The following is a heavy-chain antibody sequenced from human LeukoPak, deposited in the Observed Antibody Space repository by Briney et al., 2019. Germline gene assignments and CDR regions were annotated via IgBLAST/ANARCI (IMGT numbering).Heavy chain of an antibody. V-gene: IGHV4-30-2*01. Sequence: SETLSLTCAVSGGSISSGGYSWSWIRQPPGKGLEWIGYIYHSGSTYYNPSLKSRVTISVDRSKNQFSLKLSSVTAADTAVYYCARDRMVRGVMIDYWGQGTLVTVSS. CDR1: GGSISSGGYS. CDR3: ARDRMVRGVMIDY. CDR2: IYHSGST. D-gene: IGHD3-10*01. J-gene: IGHJ4*02.